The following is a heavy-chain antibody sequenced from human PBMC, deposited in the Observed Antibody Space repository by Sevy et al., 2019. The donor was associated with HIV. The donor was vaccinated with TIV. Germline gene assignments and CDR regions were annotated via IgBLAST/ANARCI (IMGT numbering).Heavy chain of an antibody. CDR2: IYYSGST. J-gene: IGHJ5*02. D-gene: IGHD2-8*01. CDR1: GGSISSSSYY. V-gene: IGHV4-39*01. Sequence: SETLFLTCTVSGGSISSSSYYWGWIRQPPGKGLEWIGSIYYSGSTYYNPSLNSRVTISVDTSKNQFSLRLSSVTAADTAVYYCARHGGYCTNGVCYTGWFDPWGQGTLVTVSS. CDR3: ARHGGYCTNGVCYTGWFDP.